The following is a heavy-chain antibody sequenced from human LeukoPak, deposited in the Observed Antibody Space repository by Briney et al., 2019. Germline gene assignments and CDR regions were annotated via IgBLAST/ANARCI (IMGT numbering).Heavy chain of an antibody. Sequence: SETLSLTCAVYGGSFSGYYWSWIRQPPGKGPEWIGEINHSGSTNYNPSLKSRVTISVDTSKNQFSLKLSSVTAADTAVYYCARPAYDSSGYYHESYFDYWGQGTLVTVSS. J-gene: IGHJ4*02. D-gene: IGHD3-22*01. V-gene: IGHV4-34*01. CDR3: ARPAYDSSGYYHESYFDY. CDR1: GGSFSGYY. CDR2: INHSGST.